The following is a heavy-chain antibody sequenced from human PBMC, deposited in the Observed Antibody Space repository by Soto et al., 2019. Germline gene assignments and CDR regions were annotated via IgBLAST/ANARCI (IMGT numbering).Heavy chain of an antibody. CDR2: NSYSGST. J-gene: IGHJ4*02. D-gene: IGHD1-26*01. Sequence: QVQLQESGPGLVKPSETLSLTCTVTGGSTSSYYWSWLRQPPGKGLEWIGYNSYSGSTDYNPSLKSRVTISVDTSKNQFSLKLSSATAADTAVYYCARHEGSYSFDYWGQGTLVTVSS. CDR3: ARHEGSYSFDY. CDR1: GGSTSSYY. V-gene: IGHV4-59*08.